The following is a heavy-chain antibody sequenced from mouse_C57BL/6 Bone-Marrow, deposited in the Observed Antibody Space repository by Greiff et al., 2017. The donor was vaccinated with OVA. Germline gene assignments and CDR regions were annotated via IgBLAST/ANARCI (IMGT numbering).Heavy chain of an antibody. CDR2: ISDGGSYT. Sequence: EVKLMESGGGLVKPGGSLKLSCAASGFTFSSYAMSWVRQTPEQRLEWVATISDGGSYTYYPDNVKGRFTISRDNAKNNLYLHMSHLKSEDTAMYYCAREGSNSYYYGCWGQGTTRTVSS. J-gene: IGHJ2*01. D-gene: IGHD2-5*01. CDR3: AREGSNSYYYGC. CDR1: GFTFSSYA. V-gene: IGHV5-4*01.